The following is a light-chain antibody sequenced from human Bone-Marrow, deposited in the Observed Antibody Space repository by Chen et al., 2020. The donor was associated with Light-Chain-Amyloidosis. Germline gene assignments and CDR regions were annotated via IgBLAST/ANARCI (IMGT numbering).Light chain of an antibody. V-gene: IGLV3-21*03. J-gene: IGLJ3*02. CDR2: DES. CDR3: QVWDRSSDRPV. CDR1: NIGSTS. Sequence: SSVLTQPHSVSVAPGKTDTIACGGNNIGSTSVHWYQQSPGQAPLLFVYDESDRPSGIPERLSGSNSGNTATLTISRVEAGDEADYYCQVWDRSSDRPVFGGGTKLTVL.